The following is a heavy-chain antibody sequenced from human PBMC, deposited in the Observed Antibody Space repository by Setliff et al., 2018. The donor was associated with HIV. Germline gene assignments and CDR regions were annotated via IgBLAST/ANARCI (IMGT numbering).Heavy chain of an antibody. Sequence: ASVKVSCKASGYTFTGYYMHWVRQAPGQGLEWMGRINTNTGTPTYAQGFTRRFVFSLDTSVSTAYLQISSLKAEDTAVYYCARGQFYCSSSSCYYFDYWGQGTLVTVSS. J-gene: IGHJ4*02. CDR3: ARGQFYCSSSSCYYFDY. CDR2: INTNTGTP. V-gene: IGHV7-4-1*02. CDR1: GYTFTGYY. D-gene: IGHD2-2*01.